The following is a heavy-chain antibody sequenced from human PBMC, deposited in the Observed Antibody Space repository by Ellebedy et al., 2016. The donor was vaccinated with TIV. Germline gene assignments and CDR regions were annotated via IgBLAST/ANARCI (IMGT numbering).Heavy chain of an antibody. V-gene: IGHV3-53*01. CDR2: IYSCADGGDT. CDR3: ARDAADNGGKLDY. D-gene: IGHD4-23*01. Sequence: GESLKISCAASGFTVSSNYMNWVGQAPGKGLEWVSVIYSCADGGDTYYADSVKGRFTISRDNSKNTLYLQMNSLRAEDTAVYYCARDAADNGGKLDYWGQGALVTVSS. CDR1: GFTVSSNY. J-gene: IGHJ4*02.